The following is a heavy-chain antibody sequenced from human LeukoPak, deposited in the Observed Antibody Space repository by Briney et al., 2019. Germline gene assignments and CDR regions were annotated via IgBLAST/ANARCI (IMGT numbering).Heavy chain of an antibody. CDR1: GFNFANHA. CDR3: VREDTPATANY. V-gene: IGHV3-23*01. D-gene: IGHD2-21*02. CDR2: ISGGGDIT. Sequence: PGESLRHSCAASGFNFANHAMSWVRQTPGKGLEWVSAISGGGDITYYADSVRGRFTISRDNSKDTLFLQMHSLRPGDTAVYYCVREDTPATANYWGQGTLVTISS. J-gene: IGHJ4*02.